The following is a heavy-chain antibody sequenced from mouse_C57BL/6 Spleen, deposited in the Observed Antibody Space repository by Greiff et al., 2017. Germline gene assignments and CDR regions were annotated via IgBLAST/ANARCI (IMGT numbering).Heavy chain of an antibody. Sequence: EVQLQESGPGLVKPSQSLSLTCSVTGYSITSGYYWNWIRQFPGNKLEWMGYISYDGSNNYNPSLKNRISITRDTSKNQFFLKLNSVTTEDTATYYCAREHGYDGFAYWGQGTLVTVSA. J-gene: IGHJ3*01. CDR1: GYSITSGYY. CDR2: ISYDGSN. D-gene: IGHD2-2*01. CDR3: AREHGYDGFAY. V-gene: IGHV3-6*01.